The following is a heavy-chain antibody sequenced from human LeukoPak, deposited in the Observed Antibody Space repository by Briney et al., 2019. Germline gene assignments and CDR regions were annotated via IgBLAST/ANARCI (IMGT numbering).Heavy chain of an antibody. D-gene: IGHD5-18*01. CDR2: ISAYNGNT. J-gene: IGHJ4*02. Sequence: ASVKVSCKASGYTFTSYGISWERQSPGQGLEWMGWISAYNGNTNYAQKLQGRVTMTTDASTSTAYMELRSLRSDDTAVYYCARVDTALVTVYWGQGTLVTVSS. CDR1: GYTFTSYG. CDR3: ARVDTALVTVY. V-gene: IGHV1-18*01.